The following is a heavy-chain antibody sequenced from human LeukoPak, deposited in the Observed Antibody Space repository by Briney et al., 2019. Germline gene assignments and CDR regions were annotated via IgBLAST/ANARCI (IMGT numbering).Heavy chain of an antibody. V-gene: IGHV4-39*07. J-gene: IGHJ4*03. Sequence: SETLSLTCTVSGCSICGSGYYWHWIRQPPGKGLEWIPTIYYTGSTYYNPSLKSLVTISVNTSKNQFSLRLSSVTAADKARYYSAGLWGPGEFELWGQGTLGPLSP. CDR1: GCSICGSGYY. CDR3: AGLWGPGEFEL. D-gene: IGHD3-16*01. CDR2: IYYTGST.